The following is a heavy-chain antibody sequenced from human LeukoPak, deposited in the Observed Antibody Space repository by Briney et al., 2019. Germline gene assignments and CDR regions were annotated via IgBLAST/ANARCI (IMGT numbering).Heavy chain of an antibody. CDR1: GFTFSSYW. Sequence: GGSLRLPCTASGFTFSSYWMNWVRQAPGKGLEWVANIKQDESEKYYVDSVKGRSTISRDNAKKSLYLQMNSLRAEDTAVYYCARETEMANLDYWGQGTLVTVSS. CDR3: ARETEMANLDY. V-gene: IGHV3-7*04. J-gene: IGHJ4*02. D-gene: IGHD5-24*01. CDR2: IKQDESEK.